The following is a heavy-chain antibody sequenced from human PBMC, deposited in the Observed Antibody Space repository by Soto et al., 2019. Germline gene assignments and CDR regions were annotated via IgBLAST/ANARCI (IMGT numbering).Heavy chain of an antibody. Sequence: SDTLSLTCTVSGGSIFSDDWTWIRQPPGKGLEWIGYISRIGSSSYAPSLKGRVTFSTDTSKNQVSLKLTYVTVADTAVYYCARGYWFDPWGPGTLVTVSS. V-gene: IGHV4-59*01. CDR2: ISRIGSS. CDR1: GGSIFSDD. CDR3: ARGYWFDP. J-gene: IGHJ5*02.